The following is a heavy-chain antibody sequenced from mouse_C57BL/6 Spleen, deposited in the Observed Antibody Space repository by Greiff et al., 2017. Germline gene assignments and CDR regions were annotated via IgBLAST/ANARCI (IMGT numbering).Heavy chain of an antibody. V-gene: IGHV5-17*01. Sequence: EVKLMESGGGLVKPGGYLKLSCAASGFTFSDYGLTWVRQAPEKGLEWVAYISSGSSTIYYADTVKGRFTISRDNAKKPLVLQMTSLSSEDAAMYYWARKRNWWGLFAYWGQGTLVTVSA. CDR2: ISSGSSTI. J-gene: IGHJ3*01. CDR1: GFTFSDYG. D-gene: IGHD1-1*02. CDR3: ARKRNWWGLFAY.